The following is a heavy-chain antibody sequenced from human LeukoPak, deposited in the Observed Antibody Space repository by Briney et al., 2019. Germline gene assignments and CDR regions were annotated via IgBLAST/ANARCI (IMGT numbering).Heavy chain of an antibody. Sequence: GGSLRLSCAASGFTFSSYAMSWVRQAPGKGLEWVSVISGSGDNTYYADSVKGRFTISRDNSKNTLYLQINSLRAEDTALYYCAKDIGPMYYYGMDVWGQGTTVTVSS. CDR3: AKDIGPMYYYGMDV. J-gene: IGHJ6*02. CDR2: ISGSGDNT. D-gene: IGHD3/OR15-3a*01. CDR1: GFTFSSYA. V-gene: IGHV3-23*01.